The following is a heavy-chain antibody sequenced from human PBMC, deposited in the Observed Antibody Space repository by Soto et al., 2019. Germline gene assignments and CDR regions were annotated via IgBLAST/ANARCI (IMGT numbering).Heavy chain of an antibody. CDR3: ARENDVGTGEPWFDP. CDR2: INWNGGST. D-gene: IGHD1-1*01. CDR1: GFTFDDYG. V-gene: IGHV3-20*01. J-gene: IGHJ5*02. Sequence: GGSLRLSCAASGFTFDDYGMSWVRQAPGKGLEWVSGINWNGGSTGYADSVKGRFTISRDNAKNSLYLQMNSLRAEDTALYHCARENDVGTGEPWFDPWGQGTLVTVSS.